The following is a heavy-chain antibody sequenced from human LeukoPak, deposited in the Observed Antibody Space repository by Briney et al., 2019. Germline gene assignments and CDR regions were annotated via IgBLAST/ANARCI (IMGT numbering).Heavy chain of an antibody. J-gene: IGHJ4*02. CDR2: ISKNGIRT. CDR3: ARDPRDYYDDGY. D-gene: IGHD3-22*01. Sequence: GGSLRLSCAASGYTFSSYAMHWVRQAPGKGLEYVSGISKNGIRTYYANSVKGRFTISRDNSKNTVYLQMNSLRAEDTAVYYCARDPRDYYDDGYWGQGTLVTVSS. V-gene: IGHV3-64*01. CDR1: GYTFSSYA.